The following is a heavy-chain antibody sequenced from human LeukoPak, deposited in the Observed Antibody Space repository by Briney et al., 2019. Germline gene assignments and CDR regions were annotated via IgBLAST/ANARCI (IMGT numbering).Heavy chain of an antibody. J-gene: IGHJ4*02. D-gene: IGHD3-10*01. CDR1: GYTFTGYY. Sequence: ASVEVSCKASGYTFTGYYMHWVRQAPGQGLEWMGWINPNSGGTNYAQKFQGRVTMTRDTSISTAYMELSRLRSDDTAVYYCARERVVGYYGSGSPINYFDYWGQGTLATVSS. V-gene: IGHV1-2*02. CDR2: INPNSGGT. CDR3: ARERVVGYYGSGSPINYFDY.